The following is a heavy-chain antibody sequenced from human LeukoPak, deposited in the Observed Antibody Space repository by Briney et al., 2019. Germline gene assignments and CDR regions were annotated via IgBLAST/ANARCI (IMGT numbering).Heavy chain of an antibody. CDR3: ARGAVGRSYYDSSGYCFFDY. V-gene: IGHV4-34*01. D-gene: IGHD3-22*01. J-gene: IGHJ4*02. CDR1: GGSFSGYY. Sequence: SETMSLTCAVYGGSFSGYYWSWIRQPPGKGLEWIGEINHSGSTNYNPSLKSRVTISVDTSKNQFSLTLSSVTAADTAVYYCARGAVGRSYYDSSGYCFFDYWGQGTMVTVSS. CDR2: INHSGST.